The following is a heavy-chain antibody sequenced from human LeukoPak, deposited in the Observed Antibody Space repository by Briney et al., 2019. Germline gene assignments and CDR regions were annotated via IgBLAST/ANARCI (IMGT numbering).Heavy chain of an antibody. D-gene: IGHD3-16*01. CDR1: GFTSSFYG. Sequence: GGSLRLSCVASGFTSSFYGMHWVRQAPGKGLEWVAVIWDDGSLKYYSDSVKGRFIISRDNSKKMLYLQMNSLRAEDTALYFCARANQYDGTGHPHASDIWGQGTMVYVSS. CDR3: ARANQYDGTGHPHASDI. J-gene: IGHJ3*02. CDR2: IWDDGSLK. V-gene: IGHV3-33*01.